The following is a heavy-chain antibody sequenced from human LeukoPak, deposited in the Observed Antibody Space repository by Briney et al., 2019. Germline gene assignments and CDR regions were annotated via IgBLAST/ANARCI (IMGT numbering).Heavy chain of an antibody. D-gene: IGHD3-9*01. Sequence: PSETLSLTCTVSGGSISSSSYYWGWIRQPPGKGLEWIGSIYYSGSTYYNPSLKSRVTISVDTSKNQFSLKLSSVTAADTAVYYCARGVYFDSRPDDYWGQGTLVTVSS. CDR1: GGSISSSSYY. CDR2: IYYSGST. J-gene: IGHJ4*02. CDR3: ARGVYFDSRPDDY. V-gene: IGHV4-39*01.